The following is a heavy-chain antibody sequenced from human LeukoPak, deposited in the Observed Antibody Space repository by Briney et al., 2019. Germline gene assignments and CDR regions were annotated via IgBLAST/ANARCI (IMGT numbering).Heavy chain of an antibody. CDR1: GFTFSNYG. Sequence: PGESLRLSCAVSGFTFSNYGMHWVRQAPDKGLEWVAFIRYDGSHKYYADSVKGRFTISRDNSKNTLYLQMSSLRADDTAVFYCAKDSGYYKGYFDYWGQGTLVTVSS. CDR3: AKDSGYYKGYFDY. CDR2: IRYDGSHK. V-gene: IGHV3-30*02. J-gene: IGHJ4*02. D-gene: IGHD3-22*01.